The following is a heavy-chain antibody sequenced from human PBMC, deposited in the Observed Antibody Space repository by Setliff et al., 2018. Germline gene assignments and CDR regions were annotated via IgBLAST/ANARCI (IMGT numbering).Heavy chain of an antibody. CDR1: GFAFSDYN. J-gene: IGHJ3*02. CDR2: ISYSGNSR. V-gene: IGHV3-48*01. Sequence: PGGSLRLSCAASGFAFSDYNMNWVRQAPGKGLEWVSYISYSGNSRYYVDAVKGRFTISRDNARKSLYLQMNTLRAEDTAVYYCAGGKDRSGYYQSPTSDDGFDIWGQGTMVTVSS. D-gene: IGHD3-3*01. CDR3: AGGKDRSGYYQSPTSDDGFDI.